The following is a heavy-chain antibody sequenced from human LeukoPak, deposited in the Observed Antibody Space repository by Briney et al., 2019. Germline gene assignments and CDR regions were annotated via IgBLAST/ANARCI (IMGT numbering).Heavy chain of an antibody. Sequence: GASVKVSCKASGGTFTSYDINWVRQATGQGLEWMGWMNPNSGNTGYAQKFQGRVTITRNTSISTAYMELSSLRSEDTAVYYCARGLDGSGWFDPWGQGTLVTVSS. CDR3: ARGLDGSGWFDP. D-gene: IGHD1-26*01. CDR1: GGTFTSYD. V-gene: IGHV1-8*03. CDR2: MNPNSGNT. J-gene: IGHJ5*02.